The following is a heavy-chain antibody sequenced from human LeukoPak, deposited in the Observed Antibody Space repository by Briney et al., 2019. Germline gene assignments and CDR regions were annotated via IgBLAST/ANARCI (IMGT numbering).Heavy chain of an antibody. CDR2: IYTSGST. CDR1: GGSFSGYY. CDR3: ARDGRPDLLDY. D-gene: IGHD1-14*01. Sequence: PSETLSLTCAVYGGSFSGYYWSWIRQPAGKGLEWIGRIYTSGSTNYNPSLKSRVTMSVDTSKNQFSLKLSSVTAADTAVYYCARDGRPDLLDYWGQGTLVTVSS. V-gene: IGHV4-4*07. J-gene: IGHJ4*02.